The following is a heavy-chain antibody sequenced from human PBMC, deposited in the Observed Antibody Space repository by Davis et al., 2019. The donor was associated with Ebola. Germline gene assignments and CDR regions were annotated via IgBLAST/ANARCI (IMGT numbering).Heavy chain of an antibody. CDR2: IRQGGNSA. V-gene: IGHV3-7*01. CDR1: GFTFTTYW. D-gene: IGHD3-10*01. J-gene: IGHJ5*01. CDR3: VRDLGFYRLDS. Sequence: GESLKISCAASGFTFTTYWMSWVRQAPGKGLEWVANIRQGGNSAHYVDSVEGRFTISRDNAKNSLSLQMNSLRAEDTAVYYCVRDLGFYRLDSWGQGTLVTVSS.